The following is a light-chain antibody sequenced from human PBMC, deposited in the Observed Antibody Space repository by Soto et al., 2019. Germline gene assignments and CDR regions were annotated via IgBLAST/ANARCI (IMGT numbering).Light chain of an antibody. CDR1: QSVSSS. CDR2: DAS. CDR3: QHYYSYPPT. V-gene: IGKV3-11*01. Sequence: EVVFTQSPATLSLSPGERATLSCRASQSVSSSLAWYQQKPGKAPRLLIYDASNMASGIPARFRGSGSGTEFTLTISCLQSEDFETYYCQHYYSYPPTFGQGTKVDIK. J-gene: IGKJ1*01.